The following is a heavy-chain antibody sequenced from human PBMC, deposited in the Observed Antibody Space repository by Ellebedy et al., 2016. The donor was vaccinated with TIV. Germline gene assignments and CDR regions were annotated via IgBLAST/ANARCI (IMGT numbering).Heavy chain of an antibody. CDR3: ATTSGIAALGVIFDY. CDR1: GGSISSSSYY. V-gene: IGHV4-39*07. Sequence: SETLSLXCTVSGGSISSSSYYWGWIRQPPGKGLEWIGSIYYSGSTYYNPSLKSRVTISVDTSKNQFSLKLSSVTAADTAVYYCATTSGIAALGVIFDYWGQGTLVTVSS. CDR2: IYYSGST. J-gene: IGHJ4*02. D-gene: IGHD6-13*01.